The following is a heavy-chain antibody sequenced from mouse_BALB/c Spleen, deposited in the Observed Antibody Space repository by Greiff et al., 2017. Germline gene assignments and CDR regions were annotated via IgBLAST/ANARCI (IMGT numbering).Heavy chain of an antibody. D-gene: IGHD1-2*01. Sequence: EVQLVESGPGLVKPSQSLSLTCTVTGYSFTSDYVWYWIRQSPGNILEWMGYIRYSGSTSYNPSLKSRISITPDTSKNPFFLQLNSVTTEDTATYYVARCSTAGEVDYWGQGTSVTVSA. V-gene: IGHV3-2*02. J-gene: IGHJ4*01. CDR3: ARCSTAGEVDY. CDR1: GYSFTSDYV. CDR2: IRYSGST.